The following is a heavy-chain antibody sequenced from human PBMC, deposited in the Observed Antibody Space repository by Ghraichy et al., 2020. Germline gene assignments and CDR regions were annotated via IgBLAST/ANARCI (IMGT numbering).Heavy chain of an antibody. CDR1: GFTFSNYA. V-gene: IGHV3-23*01. D-gene: IGHD1-1*01. CDR3: AKDIKATDNPRGYFDY. Sequence: CAASGFTFSNYAMTWVRQAPGKGLEWVSAISVSGGSTYFADSVRGRCAISRDNSKNTLYLQMNSLRPEDTAVYYCAKDIKATDNPRGYFDYWGQGALVTVSS. J-gene: IGHJ4*02. CDR2: ISVSGGST.